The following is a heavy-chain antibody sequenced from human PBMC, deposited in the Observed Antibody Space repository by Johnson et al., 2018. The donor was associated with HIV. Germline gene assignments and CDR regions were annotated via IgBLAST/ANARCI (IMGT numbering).Heavy chain of an antibody. Sequence: VQLVESGGVVVQPGGSLRLSCAASGFTFDDYAMHWVRQAPGKGLEWVSLISWDGGSTYYADSVMGRFTISRDNSKNSLYLQMNSLRAEDTALYYCAKEEGSSGWFDAFDIWGQGTMVTVSS. CDR2: ISWDGGST. V-gene: IGHV3-43D*03. CDR1: GFTFDDYA. J-gene: IGHJ3*02. D-gene: IGHD6-19*01. CDR3: AKEEGSSGWFDAFDI.